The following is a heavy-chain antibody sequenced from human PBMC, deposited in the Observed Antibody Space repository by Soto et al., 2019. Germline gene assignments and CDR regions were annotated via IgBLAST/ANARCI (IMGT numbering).Heavy chain of an antibody. D-gene: IGHD3-3*01. CDR1: GFTFSSYG. V-gene: IGHV3-33*01. CDR2: IWYDGSNK. Sequence: LRLSCAASGFTFSSYGMHWVRQAPGKGLEWVAVIWYDGSNKYYADSVKGRFTISRDNSKNTLYLQMNSLRAEDTAVYYCARGLPYYDFWSGDFDYWGQGTLVTVSS. J-gene: IGHJ4*02. CDR3: ARGLPYYDFWSGDFDY.